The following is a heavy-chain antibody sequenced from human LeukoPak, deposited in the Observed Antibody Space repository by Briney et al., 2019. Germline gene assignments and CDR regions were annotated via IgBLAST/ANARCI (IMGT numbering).Heavy chain of an antibody. CDR2: ISYDGSNK. D-gene: IGHD3-10*01. CDR3: AKDPFSYYGSGSQSDY. CDR1: GFTFSSYA. Sequence: QPGGSLRLSCAASGFTFSSYAMHWVRQAPGKGLEWVAVISYDGSNKYYADSVKGRFTISRDNSKNTLYLQMNSLRAEDTAVYYCAKDPFSYYGSGSQSDYWGQGTLVTVSS. J-gene: IGHJ4*02. V-gene: IGHV3-30*04.